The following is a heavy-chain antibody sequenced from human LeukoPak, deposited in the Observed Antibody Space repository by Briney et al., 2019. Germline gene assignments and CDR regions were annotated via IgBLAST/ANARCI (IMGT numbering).Heavy chain of an antibody. V-gene: IGHV3-74*01. D-gene: IGHD2-15*01. CDR3: TRDLGHCTGGTCFPSGPADY. J-gene: IGHJ4*02. Sequence: PGGSLRLSCAASGFTFSSHWMHWVRQAPGKGLVWVSLIDGDGSNTNHADSVKGRFVISRDNAKNTLFLQMSSLRADDTGVYYCTRDLGHCTGGTCFPSGPADYWGQGTLVTVSS. CDR2: IDGDGSNT. CDR1: GFTFSSHW.